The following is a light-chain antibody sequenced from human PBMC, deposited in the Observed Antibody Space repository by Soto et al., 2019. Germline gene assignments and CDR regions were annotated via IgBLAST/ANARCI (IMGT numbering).Light chain of an antibody. CDR3: QQSYNTPLT. V-gene: IGKV1-39*01. CDR2: DAS. CDR1: HTIATY. Sequence: IQMTQSPSSLSASVRDRVTITYLASHTIATYVNWYRQKSGAAPELLIYDASTFQSGVPSRFRGGASATDFTLTISSLQLDDFATYYCQQSYNTPLTFGQGTKVDIK. J-gene: IGKJ1*01.